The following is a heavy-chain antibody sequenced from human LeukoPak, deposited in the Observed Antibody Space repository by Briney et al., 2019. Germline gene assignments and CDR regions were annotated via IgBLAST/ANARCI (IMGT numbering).Heavy chain of an antibody. CDR3: ARDSLCSGGSCYPHAAFDI. D-gene: IGHD2-15*01. CDR1: GGFISSGGYY. V-gene: IGHV4-31*03. J-gene: IGHJ3*02. Sequence: SETLSLTCTVSGGFISSGGYYWSWIRQHPGKGLEWIGYIYYSGSTYYNPSLKSRVTISVDTSKNQFSLKLSSVTAADTAVYYCARDSLCSGGSCYPHAAFDIWGQGTMATVSS. CDR2: IYYSGST.